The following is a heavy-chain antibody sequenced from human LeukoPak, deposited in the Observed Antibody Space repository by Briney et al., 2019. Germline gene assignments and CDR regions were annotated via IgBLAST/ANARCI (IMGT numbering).Heavy chain of an antibody. J-gene: IGHJ5*02. Sequence: SETLSLTCTVSGGSISSGSYYWSWIRQPAGKGLEWIGRIYTRGSTNYNPSLKSRVTISVDTSKNQFSLKLSSVTAADTAVYYCARIARYCSSTSCKLWFDPWGQGTLVTVSS. CDR2: IYTRGST. CDR1: GGSISSGSYY. D-gene: IGHD2-2*01. CDR3: ARIARYCSSTSCKLWFDP. V-gene: IGHV4-61*02.